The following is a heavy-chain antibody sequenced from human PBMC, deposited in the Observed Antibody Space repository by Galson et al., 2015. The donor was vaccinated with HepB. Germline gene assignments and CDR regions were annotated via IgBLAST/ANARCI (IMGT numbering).Heavy chain of an antibody. CDR3: AKDGRVATS. D-gene: IGHD5-12*01. CDR1: GFTFDDYA. J-gene: IGHJ5*02. Sequence: SLRLSCAASGFTFDDYAMHWVRQAPGKGLEWVSGISWNSGSIGYADSVKGRFTISRDNAKNSLYLQMNSLRAEDTALYYCAKDGRVATSWGQGTLVTVSS. V-gene: IGHV3-9*01. CDR2: ISWNSGSI.